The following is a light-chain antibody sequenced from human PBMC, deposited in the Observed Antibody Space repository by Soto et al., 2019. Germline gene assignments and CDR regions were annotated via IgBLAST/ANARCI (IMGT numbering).Light chain of an antibody. V-gene: IGLV2-14*01. CDR1: SSDVGGYHY. Sequence: QSVLTQPASVSGSPGQSITISCTGTSSDVGGYHYVSWYQQHPGKAPKLMIYEVSDRPSGVSNRFSGSKSGNTASLTISGLPAEDEADYYCSSYTSSSTRVFGGGTKLTVL. CDR2: EVS. J-gene: IGLJ2*01. CDR3: SSYTSSSTRV.